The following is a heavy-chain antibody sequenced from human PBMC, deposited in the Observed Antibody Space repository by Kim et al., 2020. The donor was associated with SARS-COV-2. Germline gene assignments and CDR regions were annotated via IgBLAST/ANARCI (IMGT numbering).Heavy chain of an antibody. CDR1: GYTFTGYY. J-gene: IGHJ2*01. CDR2: INPNSGGT. Sequence: ASVKVSCKASGYTFTGYYMHWVRQAPGQGLEWMGWINPNSGGTNYAQKFQGRVTMTRDTSISTAYMELSRLRSDDTAVYYCARGRVEVTIFGVFSHWYFDLWGRGTLVTVSS. CDR3: ARGRVEVTIFGVFSHWYFDL. D-gene: IGHD3-3*01. V-gene: IGHV1-2*02.